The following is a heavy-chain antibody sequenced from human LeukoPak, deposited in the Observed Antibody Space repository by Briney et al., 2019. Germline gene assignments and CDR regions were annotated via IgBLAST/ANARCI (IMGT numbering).Heavy chain of an antibody. D-gene: IGHD3-3*01. CDR1: GFTFSSYG. CDR3: AKDRRVITIFGVVTVGYYCMDV. J-gene: IGHJ6*03. Sequence: GRSLRLSCAASGFTFSSYGMHWVRQAPGKGLEWVAVISYDGSNKYYADSVKGRFTISRDNSKNTLYLQMNSLRAEDTAVYYCAKDRRVITIFGVVTVGYYCMDVWGKGTTVTVSS. CDR2: ISYDGSNK. V-gene: IGHV3-30*18.